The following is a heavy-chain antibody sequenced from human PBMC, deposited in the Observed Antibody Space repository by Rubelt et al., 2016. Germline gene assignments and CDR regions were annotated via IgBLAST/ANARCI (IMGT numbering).Heavy chain of an antibody. CDR2: INAGNGNT. V-gene: IGHV1-3*01. J-gene: IGHJ2*01. Sequence: GYTFTSYAMHWVRQAPGQRLEWMGWINAGNGNTKYSQKFQGRVTITRDTSASTAYMELSSLRSEDTAVYYCVVTSGYYYDSSGYFDLWGRGTLVTVSS. CDR1: GYTFTSYA. CDR3: VVTSGYYYDSSGYFDL. D-gene: IGHD3-22*01.